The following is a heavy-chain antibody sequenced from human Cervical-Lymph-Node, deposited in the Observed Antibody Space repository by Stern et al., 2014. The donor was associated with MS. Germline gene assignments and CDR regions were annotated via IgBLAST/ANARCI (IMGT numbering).Heavy chain of an antibody. V-gene: IGHV1-2*02. CDR1: GYTFTGHY. J-gene: IGHJ3*01. CDR3: ARPLDDDYQLLLVSGEAFDV. CDR2: INPSSGDM. Sequence: VQLVESGAEVKKPGASVKVSCKASGYTFTGHYMHWVRQAPGQGLEWMGWINPSSGDMIYALMLQGRVPMTRDTSFSTAYMELSRLRSDDTAVYYCARPLDDDYQLLLVSGEAFDVWGQGTMVTVSS. D-gene: IGHD2-2*01.